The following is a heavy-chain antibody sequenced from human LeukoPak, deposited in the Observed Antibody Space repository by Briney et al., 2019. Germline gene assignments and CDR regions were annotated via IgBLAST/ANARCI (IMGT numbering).Heavy chain of an antibody. CDR3: ARSPYYYGSGSYSSNWFDP. V-gene: IGHV4-34*01. D-gene: IGHD3-10*01. Sequence: SETLSLTCAVYGGSFSGYYWSWIRQPPGKGLEWIGEINHSGSTNYNPSLKSRVTISVDTSKNQFSLKLSSVTAADTAVYYCARSPYYYGSGSYSSNWFDPWGQGTLVTVSS. CDR1: GGSFSGYY. J-gene: IGHJ5*02. CDR2: INHSGST.